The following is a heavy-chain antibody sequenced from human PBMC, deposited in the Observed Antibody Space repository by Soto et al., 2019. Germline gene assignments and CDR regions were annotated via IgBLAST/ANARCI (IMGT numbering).Heavy chain of an antibody. CDR1: AGSISSGGYY. J-gene: IGHJ4*02. D-gene: IGHD5-12*01. Sequence: QVQLQESGPGLVKPSQTLSLTCSVSAGSISSGGYYWSWIRQHPGKGLEWIGYIYHSGGTYSSPSLRSRVTISVHTSKNHFSLKLSSVTAADTAVYYCARDRGGYGGYDYWGQGTLVTVSS. V-gene: IGHV4-31*03. CDR2: IYHSGGT. CDR3: ARDRGGYGGYDY.